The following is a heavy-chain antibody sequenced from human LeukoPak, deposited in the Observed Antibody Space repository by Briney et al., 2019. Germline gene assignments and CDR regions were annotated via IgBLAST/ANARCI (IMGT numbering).Heavy chain of an antibody. CDR2: ITDSGGT. D-gene: IGHD3-9*01. CDR1: GGSISSGDYY. V-gene: IGHV4-39*01. Sequence: SETLSLTCTVSGGSISSGDYYWSWIRQPPGKGLEWIGEITDSGGTNYNPSFKSRLTISADTSKNQFSLKLASVTAADTAVYYCARIESYHILYRPYWGQGTLVTVSS. CDR3: ARIESYHILYRPY. J-gene: IGHJ4*02.